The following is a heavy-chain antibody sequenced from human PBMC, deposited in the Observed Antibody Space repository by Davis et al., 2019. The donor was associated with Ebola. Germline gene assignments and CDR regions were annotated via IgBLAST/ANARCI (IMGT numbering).Heavy chain of an antibody. CDR1: GFTFSSYG. J-gene: IGHJ5*02. V-gene: IGHV3-30*18. D-gene: IGHD1-26*01. CDR2: ISYDGSNK. CDR3: AKDRLVGATHWFDP. Sequence: GGSLRLSCAASGFTFSSYGMHWVRQAPGKGLEWVAVISYDGSNKYYADSVKGRFTISRDNSKNTLYLQMNSLRAEDTAVYYCAKDRLVGATHWFDPWGQGTLVTVSS.